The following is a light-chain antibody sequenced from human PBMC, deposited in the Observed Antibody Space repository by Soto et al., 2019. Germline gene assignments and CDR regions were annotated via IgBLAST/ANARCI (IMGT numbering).Light chain of an antibody. CDR3: QQYNNWPLT. V-gene: IGKV3-15*01. J-gene: IGKJ4*01. CDR2: GAS. Sequence: EIVMTQSPATLSVSPGERATLSCRASQSVSSNLAWYQQKPGQAPRLLIYGASTRATGISARFSGSGSGTEFPRTNSSLQSEHFAVYYCQQYNNWPLTFGGGTKVEIK. CDR1: QSVSSN.